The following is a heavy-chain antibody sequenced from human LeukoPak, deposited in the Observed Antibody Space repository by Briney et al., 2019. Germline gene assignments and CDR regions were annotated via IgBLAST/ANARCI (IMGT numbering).Heavy chain of an antibody. Sequence: ASVKASCKASGYTFTSYGISWVRQAPGQGLEWMGWISAYNGNTNYAQKLQGRVTMTTDTSTSTAYMELRGLRSDDTAVYYCAKERTVRGVIMGGLNWFDPWGQGTLVTVSS. V-gene: IGHV1-18*01. CDR3: AKERTVRGVIMGGLNWFDP. D-gene: IGHD3-10*01. J-gene: IGHJ5*02. CDR2: ISAYNGNT. CDR1: GYTFTSYG.